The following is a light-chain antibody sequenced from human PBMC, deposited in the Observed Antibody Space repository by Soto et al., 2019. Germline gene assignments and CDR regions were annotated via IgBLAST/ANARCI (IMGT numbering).Light chain of an antibody. V-gene: IGLV2-14*01. Sequence: QSALTQPASVSGSPGQSITISCTGTSSDVGGYNYVSWYQQHPGKAPKLMIYEVSNRPSGVSNRFSGSKSGNTASLTISVLQAEDEAEYYCSSYTSSTPYVVFGGGTKLTVL. CDR1: SSDVGGYNY. CDR2: EVS. J-gene: IGLJ2*01. CDR3: SSYTSSTPYVV.